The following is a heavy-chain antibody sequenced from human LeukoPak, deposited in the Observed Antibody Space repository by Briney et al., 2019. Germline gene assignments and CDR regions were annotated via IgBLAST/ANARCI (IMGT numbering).Heavy chain of an antibody. CDR1: GFTFSNYA. CDR3: AEDIYVY. Sequence: GGSLRLSCATSGFTFSNYAMSWVRQAPEKGLQWVSAISGSGGTSDYADSVRGRFTISRDNSKNTLYLQMNSLRAEDTAVYYCAEDIYVYWGQGTLVTVSS. J-gene: IGHJ4*02. CDR2: ISGSGGTS. V-gene: IGHV3-23*01. D-gene: IGHD2-15*01.